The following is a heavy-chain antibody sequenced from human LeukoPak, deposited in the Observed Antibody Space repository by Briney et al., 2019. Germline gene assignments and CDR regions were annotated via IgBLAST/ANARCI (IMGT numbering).Heavy chain of an antibody. CDR3: AKDFPTLLYAFDI. J-gene: IGHJ3*02. CDR1: GFTFSSFA. CDR2: ISGNAVGT. D-gene: IGHD2-2*01. V-gene: IGHV3-23*01. Sequence: GGSLRLSCAASGFTFSSFAMSWVRQAPGKGLEWVSTISGNAVGTYYADSVKGRFTISRDNSENTLHLQMNSLRAEDTAVYYCAKDFPTLLYAFDIWGQGTMVTVSS.